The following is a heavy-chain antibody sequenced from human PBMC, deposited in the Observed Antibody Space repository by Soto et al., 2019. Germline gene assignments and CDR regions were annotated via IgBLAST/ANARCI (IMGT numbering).Heavy chain of an antibody. V-gene: IGHV1-69*12. J-gene: IGHJ4*02. CDR1: GGTCSSYA. Sequence: QVQLVQSGAEVRQPASSVKVSCKTSGGTCSSYAISWVRQPPGQGLEWLGGIVTIVDTSTYAKKFQGRVTITADESTSTAYMELSSLRSDDTAIYYCVRVVAIPGYPDNWGQGNMVTASS. CDR2: IVTIVDTS. CDR3: VRVVAIPGYPDN. D-gene: IGHD5-12*01.